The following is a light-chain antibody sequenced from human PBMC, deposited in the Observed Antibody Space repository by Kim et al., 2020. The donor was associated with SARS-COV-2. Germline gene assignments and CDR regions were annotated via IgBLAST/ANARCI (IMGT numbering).Light chain of an antibody. J-gene: IGLJ1*01. Sequence: VSPAQTANITLAGDKLGDKCVCGYQRHPARSPVLVIYQDTGRPAGIPERFSGSNSGNTATLTSSGTQAMDEADYYCQAWVSSTERVFGPGTKVTVL. CDR1: KLGDKC. CDR2: QDT. V-gene: IGLV3-1*01. CDR3: QAWVSSTERV.